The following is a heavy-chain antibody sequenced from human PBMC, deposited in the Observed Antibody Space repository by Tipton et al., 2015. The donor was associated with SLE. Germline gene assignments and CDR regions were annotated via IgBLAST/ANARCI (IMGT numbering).Heavy chain of an antibody. J-gene: IGHJ6*02. CDR1: GCSISSYY. Sequence: TLSLTCTVSGCSISSYYWSWIRQPPGKGLEWIGYIYYSGSTNYNPSLKSRVTISVDTSKNQFSLKLSSVTAADTAVYYCARIYAAGDYYYGMDVWGQGTTVTVSS. CDR2: IYYSGST. D-gene: IGHD6-13*01. CDR3: ARIYAAGDYYYGMDV. V-gene: IGHV4-59*01.